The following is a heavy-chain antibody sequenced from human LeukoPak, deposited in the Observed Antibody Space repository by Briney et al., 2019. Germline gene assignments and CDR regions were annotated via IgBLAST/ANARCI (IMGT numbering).Heavy chain of an antibody. CDR1: GFTFSSYW. CDR3: ARVAYYYDSSGREAFDI. V-gene: IGHV3-7*01. D-gene: IGHD3-22*01. J-gene: IGHJ3*02. Sequence: PGGSLRLSCAASGFTFSSYWMSWVRQAPGKGLEWVANIKQDGSEKYYVDSVKGRFTISRDNAKNSLYLQMNSLSAEDTAVYYCARVAYYYDSSGREAFDIWGQGTMVTVSS. CDR2: IKQDGSEK.